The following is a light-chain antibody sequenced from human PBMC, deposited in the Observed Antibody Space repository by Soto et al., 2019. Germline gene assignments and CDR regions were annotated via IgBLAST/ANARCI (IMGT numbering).Light chain of an antibody. CDR2: EAT. CDR1: SSDVGSYNL. J-gene: IGLJ3*02. CDR3: CAYAGSGTVV. Sequence: QSVLTQPASVSGSPEQSITISCTGTSSDVGSYNLVSWYQQHPGKAPKVMIYEATKRPSGVSNRFSGSKSGNTASLTISALQAEDEADYYCCAYAGSGTVVFGGGTKLTVL. V-gene: IGLV2-23*01.